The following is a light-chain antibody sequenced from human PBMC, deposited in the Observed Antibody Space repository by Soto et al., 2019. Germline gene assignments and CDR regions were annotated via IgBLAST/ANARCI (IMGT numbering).Light chain of an antibody. CDR2: EAS. CDR3: QQHINWPLT. V-gene: IGKV3-11*01. CDR1: QSVSSN. Sequence: EILLPQSPASLSVSPGERATLSCRASQSVSSNLAWYQQKPGQAPRLLIYEASNRATGIPARFSGSGSGADFTLTISSLEPEDFALYYCQQHINWPLTFGGGTKVDI. J-gene: IGKJ4*01.